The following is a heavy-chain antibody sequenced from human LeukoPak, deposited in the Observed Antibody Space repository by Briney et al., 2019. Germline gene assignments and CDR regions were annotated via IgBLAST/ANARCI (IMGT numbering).Heavy chain of an antibody. Sequence: ASVKVSCKASGYTFTSYGISWVRQAPGQGLEWMGWISAYNGNTNYAQKLQGRVTMSTDTSTSTGYMELRSLRSDDTAVYYCARGSSSWGCYYYYMDVWGKGTTVTVSS. CDR2: ISAYNGNT. J-gene: IGHJ6*03. CDR1: GYTFTSYG. D-gene: IGHD6-13*01. V-gene: IGHV1-18*01. CDR3: ARGSSSWGCYYYYMDV.